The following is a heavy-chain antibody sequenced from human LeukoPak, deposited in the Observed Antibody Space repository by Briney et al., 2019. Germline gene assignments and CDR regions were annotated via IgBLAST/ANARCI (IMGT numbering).Heavy chain of an antibody. D-gene: IGHD4-17*01. CDR3: AKDRDDFGDYTFDS. J-gene: IGHJ4*02. CDR2: ISRSGVTR. V-gene: IGHV3-23*01. CDR1: GFTFINYV. Sequence: GGSPRLSCAASGFTFINYVMHWVRQRPGKGLEWVSYISRSGVTRYYADSVKGHFTISRDNSKNTLYLQMNSLRVEDSAVYYCAKDRDDFGDYTFDSWGQGTLVTVSS.